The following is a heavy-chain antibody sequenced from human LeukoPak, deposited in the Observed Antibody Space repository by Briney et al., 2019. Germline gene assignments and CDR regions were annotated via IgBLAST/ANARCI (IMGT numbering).Heavy chain of an antibody. CDR3: AKGPYCSSTSCYTVGAFDY. V-gene: IGHV3-23*01. CDR1: GFTFSSYA. CDR2: ISGSGGST. D-gene: IGHD2-2*02. Sequence: GGSLRLSCAASGFTFSSYAMSWVRQAPGKGLERVSAISGSGGSTYYADSVKGRFTISRDNSKNTLYLQMNSLRAEDTAVYYCAKGPYCSSTSCYTVGAFDYWGQGTLVTVSS. J-gene: IGHJ4*02.